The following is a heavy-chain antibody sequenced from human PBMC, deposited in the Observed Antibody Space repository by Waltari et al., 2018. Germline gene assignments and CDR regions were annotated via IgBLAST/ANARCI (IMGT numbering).Heavy chain of an antibody. Sequence: QLQLQESGPGLVKPSETLSLICTVSGGPIRSSNYYWGWIRQPPGKGLEWIGSIYYSGSTYYNSSLKSRVTISVDTSKNQFSLKVSSVTAADTAVYYCARHSGLRSPFDPWGQGTLVTVSS. CDR3: ARHSGLRSPFDP. J-gene: IGHJ5*02. CDR2: IYYSGST. V-gene: IGHV4-39*01. D-gene: IGHD4-17*01. CDR1: GGPIRSSNYY.